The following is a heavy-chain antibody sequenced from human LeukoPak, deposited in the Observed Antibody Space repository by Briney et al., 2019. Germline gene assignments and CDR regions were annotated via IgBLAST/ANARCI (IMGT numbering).Heavy chain of an antibody. CDR1: GFTFSSYA. Sequence: PGGSLRLSCSASGFTFSSYAMHWVRQAPGKGLEYVSAISSNGGSTYYADSVKGRFTISRDNSKNTLYLQMSSLRAEDTAVYYCARGSLASEYSSRDYYYGMDVWGQGTTVTVSS. D-gene: IGHD6-6*01. J-gene: IGHJ6*02. CDR2: ISSNGGST. CDR3: ARGSLASEYSSRDYYYGMDV. V-gene: IGHV3-64D*06.